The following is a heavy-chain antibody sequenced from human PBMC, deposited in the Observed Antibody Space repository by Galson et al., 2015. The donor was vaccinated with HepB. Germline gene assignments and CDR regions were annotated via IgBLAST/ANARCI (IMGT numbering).Heavy chain of an antibody. CDR1: GYTFTSYA. V-gene: IGHV1-3*01. CDR3: AIIVVVPPGAFDV. Sequence: SVKVSCKASGYTFTSYAMHWVRQAPGQRLEWVGWINAGNGNTKYSQKFQGRVTITRDTSASTAYMELSSLRSEDTAVYYCAIIVVVPPGAFDVWGQGTMVTVSS. D-gene: IGHD3-22*01. CDR2: INAGNGNT. J-gene: IGHJ3*01.